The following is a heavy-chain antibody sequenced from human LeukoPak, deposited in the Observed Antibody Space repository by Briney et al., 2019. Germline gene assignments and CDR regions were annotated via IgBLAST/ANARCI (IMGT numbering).Heavy chain of an antibody. J-gene: IGHJ4*02. D-gene: IGHD3-22*01. CDR3: ARARYYYDSSGSYYFDY. Sequence: SETLSLTCTVSGGSISSSSHYWGWIRQPPGKGLEWIGSIYYSGSTCYNPSLKSRVTISVDTSKNQFSLKLSSVTAADTAVYYCARARYYYDSSGSYYFDYWGQGTLVTVSS. V-gene: IGHV4-39*07. CDR2: IYYSGST. CDR1: GGSISSSSHY.